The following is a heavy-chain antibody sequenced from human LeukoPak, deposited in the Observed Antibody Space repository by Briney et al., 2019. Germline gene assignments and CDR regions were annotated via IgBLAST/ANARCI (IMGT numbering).Heavy chain of an antibody. J-gene: IGHJ5*02. CDR2: IIPILGIA. D-gene: IGHD3-3*01. Sequence: SVKVSCKAPGGTFSSYTISWVRQAPGQGLEWMGRIIPILGIANYAQKFQGRVTITADKSTSTAYMELSSLRSEDTAVYYCARDLNDFWSGNNWFDPWGQGTLVTVSS. CDR3: ARDLNDFWSGNNWFDP. CDR1: GGTFSSYT. V-gene: IGHV1-69*04.